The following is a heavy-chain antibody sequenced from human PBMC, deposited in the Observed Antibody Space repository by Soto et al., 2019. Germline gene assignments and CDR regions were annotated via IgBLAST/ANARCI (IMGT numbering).Heavy chain of an antibody. CDR3: ARAGIAANDAFDI. V-gene: IGHV3-7*04. CDR2: IKQDGSEK. CDR1: GFTFSSYW. D-gene: IGHD6-13*01. J-gene: IGHJ3*02. Sequence: GGSLRLSCAASGFTFSSYWMSWVRQAPGKGVEWVANIKQDGSEKYYVDSVKGRFTISRDNAKNSLYLQMNSLRAEDTAVYYCARAGIAANDAFDIWGQGTMVTVSS.